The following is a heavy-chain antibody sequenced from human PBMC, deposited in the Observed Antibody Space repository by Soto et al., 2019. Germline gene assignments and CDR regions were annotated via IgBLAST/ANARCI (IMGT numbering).Heavy chain of an antibody. Sequence: QITLKESGPTLVRPTQTLTLTCAFSGFSLSTSGVGVGWIRQPPGKALEWLAFIYWDDSKHYSPSLRSRLTITQDTSKNQVVLTMTNMDPMDTGTYYCAHKGPEDWPLDYWGQGTLVTVSS. D-gene: IGHD3-9*01. V-gene: IGHV2-5*02. J-gene: IGHJ4*02. CDR1: GFSLSTSGVG. CDR3: AHKGPEDWPLDY. CDR2: IYWDDSK.